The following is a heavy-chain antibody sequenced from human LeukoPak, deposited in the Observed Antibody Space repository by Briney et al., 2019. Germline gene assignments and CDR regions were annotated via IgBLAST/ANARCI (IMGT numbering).Heavy chain of an antibody. CDR3: ATDLYSRLLRWFDP. CDR1: GYTLTELS. V-gene: IGHV1-24*01. D-gene: IGHD6-13*01. J-gene: IGHJ5*02. CDR2: FDPEDGET. Sequence: GASVKVSCKVSGYTLTELSMHWVRQAPGKGLEWMGGFDPEDGETIYAQKFQGRVTMTEDTSTDTAYMELSSLRSEDTAVYYCATDLYSRLLRWFDPWGQGTLVTVSS.